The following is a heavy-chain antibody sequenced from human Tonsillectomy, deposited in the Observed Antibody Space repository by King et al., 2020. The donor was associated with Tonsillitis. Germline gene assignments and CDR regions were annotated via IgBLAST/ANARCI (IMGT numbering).Heavy chain of an antibody. D-gene: IGHD3-3*01. V-gene: IGHV1-2*02. CDR2: INSKSGGT. CDR1: GYTFTDYY. Sequence: QLVQSGAEVKKPGASVRVSCKASGYTFTDYYVHWVRQAPGQGLEWMGFINSKSGGTNYAQKFQGRVTMTRDTSISIVYMELSSLRSDDTAVYYCARVVSKPGFVDLWGQGTTVPLSS. J-gene: IGHJ6*02. CDR3: ARVVSKPGFVDL.